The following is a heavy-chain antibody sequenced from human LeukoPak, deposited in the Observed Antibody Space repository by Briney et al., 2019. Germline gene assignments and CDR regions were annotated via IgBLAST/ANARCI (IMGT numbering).Heavy chain of an antibody. CDR1: GYTFTSYY. D-gene: IGHD1-26*01. J-gene: IGHJ5*02. CDR2: INPSGGST. CDR3: ARALAPYSGSYSYWFDP. Sequence: ASVKVSCKASGYTFTSYYMHWVRQAPGQGLEWMGIINPSGGSTSYAQKFQGRVTMTRDTSTSTVYMELCSLRSEDTAVYYCARALAPYSGSYSYWFDPWGQGTLVTVSS. V-gene: IGHV1-46*01.